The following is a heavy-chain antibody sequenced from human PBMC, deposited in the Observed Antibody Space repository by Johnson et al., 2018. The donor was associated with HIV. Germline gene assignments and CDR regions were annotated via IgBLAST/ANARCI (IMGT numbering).Heavy chain of an antibody. CDR3: AKDRVVIAAHDAVDI. D-gene: IGHD2-21*01. J-gene: IGHJ3*02. CDR1: GFTFSSYG. V-gene: IGHV3-33*06. CDR2: IWYDGSNK. Sequence: VQLVESGGGVVQPGRSLRLYCAASGFTFSSYGMHWVRQAPGKGLEWVAVIWYDGSNKYYADSVKGRFTISRDNSKNTLYLQMNSLRAEDTAVYYCAKDRVVIAAHDAVDIWGQGTMVTVSS.